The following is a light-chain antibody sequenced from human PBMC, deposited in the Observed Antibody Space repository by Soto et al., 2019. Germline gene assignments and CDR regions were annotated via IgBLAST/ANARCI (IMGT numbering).Light chain of an antibody. Sequence: QSALTQPASMSGSPGQSMTISCSGTSSDVGGYSYVSWYQQHPGKAPKLMIYDVSNRPSGVSNRFSGSKSGNTASLTISGLQSEDEADYYCSSYTRSSTPYVFGTGTKLTVL. J-gene: IGLJ1*01. CDR1: SSDVGGYSY. CDR2: DVS. V-gene: IGLV2-14*01. CDR3: SSYTRSSTPYV.